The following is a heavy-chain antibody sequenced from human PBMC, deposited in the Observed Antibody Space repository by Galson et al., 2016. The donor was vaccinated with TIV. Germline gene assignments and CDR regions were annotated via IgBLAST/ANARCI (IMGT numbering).Heavy chain of an antibody. Sequence: SLRLSCAASTLTVSDNYMTWVRQAPGKGLEWVSIIYNDGTTYYADSVKGRFTISRDNSRNTLYLQMHSLKADDSAVYYCARERRFCGDQCYLRYYYGMDVWGQGTTVTVSS. V-gene: IGHV3-66*02. CDR2: IYNDGTT. D-gene: IGHD2-21*01. J-gene: IGHJ6*02. CDR1: TLTVSDNY. CDR3: ARERRFCGDQCYLRYYYGMDV.